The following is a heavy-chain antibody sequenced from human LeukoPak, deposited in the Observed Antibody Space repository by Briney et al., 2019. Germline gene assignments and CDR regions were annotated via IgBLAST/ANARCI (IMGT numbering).Heavy chain of an antibody. V-gene: IGHV3-48*04. CDR3: AITGRYCTSTSCSNYFHY. CDR1: GFTFSSYI. CDR2: ISSSSSTI. J-gene: IGHJ4*02. D-gene: IGHD2-2*01. Sequence: GGSLRLSCAAAGFTFSSYIMNWVRQAPGKGLEWVSYISSSSSTIYYADSVKGRFTLSRDNAKSSLYLQMNSLRAEDTAVYYCAITGRYCTSTSCSNYFHYWGQGTLVTVSS.